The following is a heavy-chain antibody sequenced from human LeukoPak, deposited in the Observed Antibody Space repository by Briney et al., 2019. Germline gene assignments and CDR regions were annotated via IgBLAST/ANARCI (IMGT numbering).Heavy chain of an antibody. J-gene: IGHJ4*02. CDR2: VYYSGST. V-gene: IGHV4-59*02. Sequence: SETLSLTCVVSGGSVSGYYWGWIRQPPGRGLEWIGYVYYSGSTNYNPSFKSRITISVDTSRNQFSLQLSSVTAADTAVYYCARIHRYCSGGACYVLGNWGQGTLVAVSS. D-gene: IGHD2-15*01. CDR3: ARIHRYCSGGACYVLGN. CDR1: GGSVSGYY.